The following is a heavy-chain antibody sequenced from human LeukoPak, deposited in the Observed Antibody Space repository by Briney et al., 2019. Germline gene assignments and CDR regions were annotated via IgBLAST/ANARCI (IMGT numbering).Heavy chain of an antibody. Sequence: PGGSLRLSCAASGFTFSSYWMSWFRQAPGKGLEWVGFIRSKAYGGTTEYAASVRGRFTISRDDSKSIAYLQMNTLKTEDTAVYYCTRGSIMITFGGVGDYWGQGTLVTVSS. CDR3: TRGSIMITFGGVGDY. CDR2: IRSKAYGGTT. V-gene: IGHV3-49*03. D-gene: IGHD3-16*01. CDR1: GFTFSSYW. J-gene: IGHJ4*02.